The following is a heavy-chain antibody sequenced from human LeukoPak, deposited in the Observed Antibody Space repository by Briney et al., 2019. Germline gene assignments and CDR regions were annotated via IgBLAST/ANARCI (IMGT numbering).Heavy chain of an antibody. J-gene: IGHJ4*02. D-gene: IGHD5-18*01. CDR3: AKTSRGFIYGYTADY. V-gene: IGHV3-23*01. CDR1: GFTFSSYA. Sequence: GGSLRLSCAASGFTFSSYAMSWVRQAPGKGLEWGSTISGGGSNTHHADSVKGRFTISRDNSKSTLYLQMSSLRAEDTAIYYCAKTSRGFIYGYTADYWGQGTLVTVSS. CDR2: ISGGGSNT.